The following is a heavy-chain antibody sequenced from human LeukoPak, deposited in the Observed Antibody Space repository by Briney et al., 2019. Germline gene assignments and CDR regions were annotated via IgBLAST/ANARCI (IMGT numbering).Heavy chain of an antibody. Sequence: GESLKISCKGSGYSVTNNWIGWVRQMPGRGLEWMGIIYPDDSDTRYSPSFQGQVTISADKSINTAYLQWSSLKASDTAMYYCARQGGYSGEFDYWGQGTLVTVSS. D-gene: IGHD6-19*01. CDR2: IYPDDSDT. J-gene: IGHJ4*02. CDR3: ARQGGYSGEFDY. V-gene: IGHV5-51*01. CDR1: GYSVTNNW.